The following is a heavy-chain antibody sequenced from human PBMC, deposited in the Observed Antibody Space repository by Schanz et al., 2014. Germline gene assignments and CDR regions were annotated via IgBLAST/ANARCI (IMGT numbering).Heavy chain of an antibody. CDR2: IGVDGTTT. CDR1: GFAFSSYG. V-gene: IGHV3-23*01. J-gene: IGHJ4*02. Sequence: EVQLLESGGGLVQPGGSLRLSCAASGFAFSSYGMNWLRQAPGKGLEWVSVIGVDGTTTYYADSVKGRFTISRDNSKNTLYLQMNSRRPEDTAVYYCAKYRGYYRVSGSYRELEYWGQGTLVTVSS. CDR3: AKYRGYYRVSGSYRELEY. D-gene: IGHD3-10*01.